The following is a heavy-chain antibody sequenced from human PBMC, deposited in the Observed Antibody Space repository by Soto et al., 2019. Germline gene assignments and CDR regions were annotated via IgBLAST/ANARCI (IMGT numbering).Heavy chain of an antibody. Sequence: HPGGSLRLSCAASGFTFSSYEMNWVRQAPGKGLEWVSYISSSGSTIYYADSVKGRFTISRDNAKNSLYLQMNSLRAEDTAVYYCARALPKTWIQLWPDAFDIWGQGTMVTVSS. CDR3: ARALPKTWIQLWPDAFDI. V-gene: IGHV3-48*03. D-gene: IGHD5-18*01. CDR2: ISSSGSTI. CDR1: GFTFSSYE. J-gene: IGHJ3*02.